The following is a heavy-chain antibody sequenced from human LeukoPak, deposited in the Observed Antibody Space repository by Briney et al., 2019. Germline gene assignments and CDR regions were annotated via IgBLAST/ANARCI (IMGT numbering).Heavy chain of an antibody. D-gene: IGHD3-9*01. Sequence: PGGSLRLSCAASGFTCSSYWMSWVRQAPGKGLEWVANIKEDGSEKDYVGSVKGRFTISRDNARNSLYLQMNSLRAEDTAVYYCARNPELGSDSTGYRAFDIWGQGTMVTVSS. V-gene: IGHV3-7*01. CDR2: IKEDGSEK. J-gene: IGHJ3*02. CDR3: ARNPELGSDSTGYRAFDI. CDR1: GFTCSSYW.